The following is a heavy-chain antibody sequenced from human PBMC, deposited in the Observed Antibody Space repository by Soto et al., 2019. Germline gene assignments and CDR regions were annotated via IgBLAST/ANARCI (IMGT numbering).Heavy chain of an antibody. D-gene: IGHD3-22*01. CDR3: VRDYYGFDY. CDR2: VDSGGSGT. Sequence: GGSLRLSCVASGFTFSTYWMNWVRQAPGKGLVWVARVDSGGSGTSYADSVEGRFTISRDNTRNTVYLQMNNLRDEDTAFYYCVRDYYGFDYWGQGTLVTVSS. J-gene: IGHJ4*02. V-gene: IGHV3-74*01. CDR1: GFTFSTYW.